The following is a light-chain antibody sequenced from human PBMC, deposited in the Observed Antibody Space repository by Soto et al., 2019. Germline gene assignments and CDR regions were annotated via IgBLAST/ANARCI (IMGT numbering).Light chain of an antibody. V-gene: IGKV1-5*03. Sequence: DIQMTQSPSTLSASVGDRVTITCRASQTINSWLAWYQQKAGKAPKLLIHKASTLEGGVPSRFSGSESGTEITLTISCLQPDDFATYYCQQYITYPGTFGQGTKVEIK. CDR2: KAS. CDR1: QTINSW. J-gene: IGKJ1*01. CDR3: QQYITYPGT.